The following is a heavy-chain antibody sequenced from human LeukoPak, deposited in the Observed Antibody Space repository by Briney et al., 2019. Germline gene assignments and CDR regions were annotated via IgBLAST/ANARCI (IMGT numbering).Heavy chain of an antibody. CDR3: ARKYPDHWFDP. D-gene: IGHD6-6*01. J-gene: IGHJ5*02. CDR1: GVSISSGNFY. Sequence: PSQTLSLTCTVSGVSISSGNFYWSWIRQPPGKGLEWIGYIFYLGSTYYNLSLKSRVTMSVDTSKNQFSLILRSVTAADTAVYYCARKYPDHWFDPWGQGTLVPVSS. CDR2: IFYLGST. V-gene: IGHV4-30-4*01.